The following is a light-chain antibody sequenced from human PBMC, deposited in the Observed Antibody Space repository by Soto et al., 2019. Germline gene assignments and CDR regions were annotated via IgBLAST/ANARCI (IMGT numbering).Light chain of an antibody. CDR1: SSDVGAHNY. Sequence: QSALTQPPSASGSPGQSLTISCTGTSSDVGAHNYVSWYQQNPGKAPKLMLYDVSKRPSGVPDRFSGSKSGNTASLTVSGLQAEDEADYYCSSYAGGNNWVFGGGTKLTVL. CDR2: DVS. V-gene: IGLV2-8*01. J-gene: IGLJ3*02. CDR3: SSYAGGNNWV.